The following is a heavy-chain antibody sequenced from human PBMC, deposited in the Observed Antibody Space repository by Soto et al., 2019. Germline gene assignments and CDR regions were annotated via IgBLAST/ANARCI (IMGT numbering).Heavy chain of an antibody. Sequence: ASLKVYCKASVYTFTNNDVSWLRQSTGQGLEWMGWMNPGSGDTGYAQKFQGRVTMTRDISIATAYMELNSLTSEDTAIYYCARMESFGSLNWFDPWGQGTLVTVSS. J-gene: IGHJ5*02. CDR1: VYTFTNND. CDR3: ARMESFGSLNWFDP. CDR2: MNPGSGDT. D-gene: IGHD5-18*01. V-gene: IGHV1-8*02.